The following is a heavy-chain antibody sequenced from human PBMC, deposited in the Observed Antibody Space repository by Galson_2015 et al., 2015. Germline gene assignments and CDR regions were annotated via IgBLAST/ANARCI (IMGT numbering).Heavy chain of an antibody. V-gene: IGHV1-3*01. CDR3: ARDPPDIVVVPAANDYYYYGMDV. CDR1: GYTFTSYA. J-gene: IGHJ6*02. D-gene: IGHD2-2*01. CDR2: INAGNGNT. Sequence: SVKVSCKASGYTFTSYAMHWVRQAPGQRLEWMGWINAGNGNTKYSQKFQGRVTITRDTSASTAYMELSSLRSEDTAVYYCARDPPDIVVVPAANDYYYYGMDVWGQGTTVTVSS.